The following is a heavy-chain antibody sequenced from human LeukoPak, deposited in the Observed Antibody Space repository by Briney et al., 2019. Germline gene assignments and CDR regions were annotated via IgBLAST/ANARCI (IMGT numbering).Heavy chain of an antibody. CDR3: ARERVTTGGDAFDI. J-gene: IGHJ3*02. CDR1: GFTFSDYY. CDR2: ITRSSDYT. V-gene: IGHV3-11*06. Sequence: GGSLRLSCAASGFTFSDYYMSWLRQAPGKGLEWVSYITRSSDYTNYADSVKGRFTISRDNAKNSLYLQMNSLRAEDTAVYYCARERVTTGGDAFDIWGQGTMVTVSS. D-gene: IGHD4-17*01.